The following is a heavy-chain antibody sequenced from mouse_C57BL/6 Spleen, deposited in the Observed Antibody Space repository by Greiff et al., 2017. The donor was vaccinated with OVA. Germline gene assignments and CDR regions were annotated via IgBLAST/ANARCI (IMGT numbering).Heavy chain of an antibody. CDR3: ARQLRSYDFDD. D-gene: IGHD3-2*02. CDR1: GYTFTSSW. Sequence: VQLQQPGAELVKPGASVKLSCKASGYTFTSSWLHWVKQRPGQGLAWIGMIPPNSGSTNYNEKFKSKATLTGDTSSSTAYMQLSSLTSEDSAVXYCARQLRSYDFDDWGKGTTLTVAT. V-gene: IGHV1-64*01. CDR2: IPPNSGST. J-gene: IGHJ2*01.